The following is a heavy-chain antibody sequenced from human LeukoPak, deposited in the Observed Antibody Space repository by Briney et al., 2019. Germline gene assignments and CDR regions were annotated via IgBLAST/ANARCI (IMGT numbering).Heavy chain of an antibody. CDR1: GGSFSSSDYY. V-gene: IGHV4-39*07. CDR2: IYYSGTT. Sequence: KSSETLSLTCTVSGGSFSSSDYYWGWIRQPPGKGLEWIGSIYYSGTTYYNPSLKSRVTISVDKSKNQFSLKLSSVTAADTAVYYCARLDGYNLPDYWGQGTLVTVSS. CDR3: ARLDGYNLPDY. D-gene: IGHD5-24*01. J-gene: IGHJ4*02.